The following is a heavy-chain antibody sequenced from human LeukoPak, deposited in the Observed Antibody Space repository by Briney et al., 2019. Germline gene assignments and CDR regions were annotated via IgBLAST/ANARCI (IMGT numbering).Heavy chain of an antibody. J-gene: IGHJ4*02. CDR2: IYTSGST. CDR3: ASANWGNSFDY. CDR1: GGSISSGSYY. Sequence: SQTLSLTCTVSGGSISSGSYYWSWIRQPAGKGLEWIGRIYTSGSTNYNPSLKSRVTISVDTSKNQFSLKLSSVTAADTAVYYCASANWGNSFDYWGQGTLVTVSS. D-gene: IGHD3-16*01. V-gene: IGHV4-61*02.